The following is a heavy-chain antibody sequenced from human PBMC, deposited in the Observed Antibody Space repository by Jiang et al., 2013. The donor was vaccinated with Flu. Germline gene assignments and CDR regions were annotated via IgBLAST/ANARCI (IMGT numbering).Heavy chain of an antibody. J-gene: IGHJ3*02. V-gene: IGHV4-59*01. CDR3: ARDTTGIYAFDI. CDR1: GGSISSYY. Sequence: VSGGSISSYYWSWIRQPPGKGLEWIGYIYYSGSTNYNPSLKSRVTISVDTSKNQFSLKLSSVTAADTAVYYCARDTTGIYAFDIWGQGTMVTVSS. D-gene: IGHD1-1*01. CDR2: IYYSGST.